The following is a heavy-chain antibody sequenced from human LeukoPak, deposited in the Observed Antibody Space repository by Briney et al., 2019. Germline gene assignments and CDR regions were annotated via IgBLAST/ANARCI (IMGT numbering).Heavy chain of an antibody. D-gene: IGHD6-13*01. CDR3: AVPLTAAASGFDY. CDR1: GGAFSSYA. Sequence: ASVKVSCKASGGAFSSYAISWVRQAPGQGLEWLGRIIPILGIANYAQKLQGRVTMTTDTSTSTAYMELRSLRSDDTAVYYCAVPLTAAASGFDYWGQGTLVTVSS. J-gene: IGHJ4*02. V-gene: IGHV1-69*04. CDR2: IIPILGIA.